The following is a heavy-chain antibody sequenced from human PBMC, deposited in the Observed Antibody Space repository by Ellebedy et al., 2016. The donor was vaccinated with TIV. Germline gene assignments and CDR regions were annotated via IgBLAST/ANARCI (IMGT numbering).Heavy chain of an antibody. Sequence: GSLRLXXIVSGGSISSMSSPWGWIRQPPGKGLEWIGNIFYSGSTYYNPSLKSRVSISVDTSKNQFSLKLSSVTAADTAVYYCARGHDYVWRSYGASRWFDPWGQGTLVTVSP. D-gene: IGHD3-16*01. CDR3: ARGHDYVWRSYGASRWFDP. CDR2: IFYSGST. J-gene: IGHJ5*02. CDR1: GGSISSMSSP. V-gene: IGHV4-39*07.